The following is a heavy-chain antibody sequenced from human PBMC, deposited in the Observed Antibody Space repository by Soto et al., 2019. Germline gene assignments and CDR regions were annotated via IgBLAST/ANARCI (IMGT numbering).Heavy chain of an antibody. J-gene: IGHJ5*02. Sequence: SETLSLTCTVSGGSISSSSYYWGWIRQPPGKGLEWIGSIYYSGSTYYNPSLKSRVTISVDTSKNQFSLKLSSVTAADTAVYYCARAGITIFGVVITNWFDPWGQGTLVTVSS. CDR1: GGSISSSSYY. CDR3: ARAGITIFGVVITNWFDP. V-gene: IGHV4-39*01. CDR2: IYYSGST. D-gene: IGHD3-3*01.